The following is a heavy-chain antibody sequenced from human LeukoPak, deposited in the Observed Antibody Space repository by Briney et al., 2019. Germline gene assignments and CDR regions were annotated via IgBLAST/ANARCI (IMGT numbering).Heavy chain of an antibody. V-gene: IGHV3-30-3*01. Sequence: GGSLRLSCAASGFTFSSYAMHWVRQAPGKGLEWVALISSDGSNKYYVDSVKGRFTISRDNSKNTLYLQMNSLRAEDTALYYCATHYYDSGGYYSPDYWGQGTLVTVSS. J-gene: IGHJ4*02. CDR2: ISSDGSNK. CDR1: GFTFSSYA. D-gene: IGHD3-22*01. CDR3: ATHYYDSGGYYSPDY.